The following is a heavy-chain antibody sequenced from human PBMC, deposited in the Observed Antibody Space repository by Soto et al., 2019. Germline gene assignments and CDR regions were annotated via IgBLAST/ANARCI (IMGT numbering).Heavy chain of an antibody. Sequence: PGGSLRLSCSASGFTFSSYAMHWVRQAPGKGLEYVSAISSNGGSTYYADSVKGRFTISRDNSKNTLYLQMNSLGAEDTAVYYCAKDRPSGSRPYYYGMDVWGQGTTVTVSS. CDR2: ISSNGGST. CDR1: GFTFSSYA. D-gene: IGHD1-26*01. V-gene: IGHV3-64*04. CDR3: AKDRPSGSRPYYYGMDV. J-gene: IGHJ6*02.